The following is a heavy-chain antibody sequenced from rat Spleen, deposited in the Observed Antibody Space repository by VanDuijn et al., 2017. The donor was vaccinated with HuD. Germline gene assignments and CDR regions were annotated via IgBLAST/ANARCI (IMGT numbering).Heavy chain of an antibody. CDR1: GFTFNNYW. CDR2: ISSNRGTI. J-gene: IGHJ2*01. D-gene: IGHD1-11*01. V-gene: IGHV5-34*01. Sequence: EVQLVDSGGGLVQPGRSLKLSCVASGFTFNNYWMTWLRQAPGKGLEWVAYISSNRGTIYYADTVKGRFTISRDNAKNTLYLQLSSLRSEDTALYYCARSYYGGYDWGQGVMVTVSS. CDR3: ARSYYGGYD.